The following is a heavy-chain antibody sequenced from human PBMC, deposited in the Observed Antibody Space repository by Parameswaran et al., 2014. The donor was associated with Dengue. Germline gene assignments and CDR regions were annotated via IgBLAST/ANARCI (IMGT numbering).Heavy chain of an antibody. V-gene: IGHV3-33*01. CDR3: ARGESAGYSYGNPIEFDY. J-gene: IGHJ4*02. Sequence: VRQAPGKGLEWVAVIWYDGSNKYYADSVKGRFTISRDNSKNTLYLQMNSLRAEDTAVYYCARGESAGYSYGNPIEFDYWGQGTLVTVSS. CDR2: IWYDGSNK. D-gene: IGHD5-18*01.